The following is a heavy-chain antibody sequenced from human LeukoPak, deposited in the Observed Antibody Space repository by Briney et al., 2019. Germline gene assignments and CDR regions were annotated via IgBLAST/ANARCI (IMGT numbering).Heavy chain of an antibody. CDR2: IISIFGTA. D-gene: IGHD1-26*01. CDR1: GCTFSSYA. J-gene: IGHJ3*02. Sequence: VASVKVSCKASGCTFSSYAISWVRQAPGQGLEWMGGIISIFGTANYAQKFQGRVTITADESTSTAYMELSSLRSEDKAVYYCARRELDAFDIWGQGKMVTVSS. V-gene: IGHV1-69*13. CDR3: ARRELDAFDI.